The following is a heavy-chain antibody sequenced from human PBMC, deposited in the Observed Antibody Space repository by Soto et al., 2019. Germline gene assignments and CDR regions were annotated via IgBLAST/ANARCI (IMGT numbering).Heavy chain of an antibody. CDR1: GGTFSSYA. CDR3: ARRGRYYGSGSYPFDSGYYFDH. V-gene: IGHV1-69*01. D-gene: IGHD3-10*01. J-gene: IGHJ4*02. Sequence: QVQLVQSGAEVKKPGSSVKDSCKASGGTFSSYAISWVRQAPGQGLEWMGGFIPIFGTANYAQKFQGRVTITAEESTSTAYMQLSSLRSEDTAVYYCARRGRYYGSGSYPFDSGYYFDHWGQGTLVTVSS. CDR2: FIPIFGTA.